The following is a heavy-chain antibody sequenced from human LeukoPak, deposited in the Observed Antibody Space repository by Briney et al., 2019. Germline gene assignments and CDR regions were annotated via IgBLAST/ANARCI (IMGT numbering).Heavy chain of an antibody. CDR1: GFTFGNYG. CDR2: VSGSGANT. D-gene: IGHD2-2*01. CDR3: ARLQPLVIPAAKLGFDY. Sequence: QAGGSLRLSCAASGFTFGNYGMGWVRQTPGKGLEWLSSVSGSGANTYYADSVKGRFTISRDNSRDRIYLQMNSLRTDDTAVYYCARLQPLVIPAAKLGFDYWGQGTLVTVSS. J-gene: IGHJ4*02. V-gene: IGHV3-23*01.